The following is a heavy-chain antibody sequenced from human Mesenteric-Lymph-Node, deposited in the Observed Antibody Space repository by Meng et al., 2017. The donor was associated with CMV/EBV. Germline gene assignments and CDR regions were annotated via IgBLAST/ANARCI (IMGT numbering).Heavy chain of an antibody. J-gene: IGHJ3*02. CDR2: IIPMLRIA. D-gene: IGHD5-12*01. Sequence: SVKVSCKASGGAISSNVISWVRQAPGQGLEWMGRIIPMLRIANYAQRLESRATITADTSSSTAYMELSSLTSEDTALYYCAREGATNTFDIWGQGTMVTVSS. V-gene: IGHV1-69*04. CDR3: AREGATNTFDI. CDR1: GGAISSNV.